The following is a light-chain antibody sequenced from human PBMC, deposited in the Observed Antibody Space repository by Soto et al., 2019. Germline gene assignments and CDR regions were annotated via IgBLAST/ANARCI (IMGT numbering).Light chain of an antibody. J-gene: IGKJ4*01. CDR3: QQRSNWPST. CDR1: QNVRSY. Sequence: EIVLTQSPVTLSLSPGERATLSCRASQNVRSYLAWYQQKPGQAPRLLIYDAFKRATGIPARFSGSGSGTDFTLTISSLEPEDFAVYYCQQRSNWPSTFGGGTKVEIK. CDR2: DAF. V-gene: IGKV3-11*01.